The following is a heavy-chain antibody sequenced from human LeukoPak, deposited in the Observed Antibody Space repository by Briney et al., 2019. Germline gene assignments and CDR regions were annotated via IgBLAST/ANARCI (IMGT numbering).Heavy chain of an antibody. CDR3: ARGEDY. CDR1: GVSISSYY. CDR2: LYYNGNT. J-gene: IGHJ4*02. V-gene: IGHV4-59*12. Sequence: SETLSLTCTVSGVSISSYYWSWIRRTPGKGLEWIGYLYYNGNTNHNPSLNSRVTMSVDTSKNQFSLKLSSVTAADTAVYYCARGEDYWGQGTLVTVSS.